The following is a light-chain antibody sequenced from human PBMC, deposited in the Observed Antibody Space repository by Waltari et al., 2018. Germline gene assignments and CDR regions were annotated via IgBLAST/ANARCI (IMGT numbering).Light chain of an antibody. Sequence: QSVLTQPPSASGTPGQTVTISCSGSSSNIGSNTVNWYQQLPGTAPKLLIYTNNQRPSGVPDRFSGSKSGTSASLAISGLQSEDEAAYYCAVWHDSLNGWVFGGGTKLTVL. J-gene: IGLJ3*02. CDR3: AVWHDSLNGWV. CDR2: TNN. V-gene: IGLV1-44*01. CDR1: SSNIGSNT.